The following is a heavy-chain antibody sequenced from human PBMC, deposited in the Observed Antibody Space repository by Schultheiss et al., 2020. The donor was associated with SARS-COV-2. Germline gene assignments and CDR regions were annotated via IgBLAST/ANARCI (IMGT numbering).Heavy chain of an antibody. D-gene: IGHD3-22*01. CDR2: IDWDDDK. V-gene: IGHV2-70*01. Sequence: SWIRQPPGKALEWLALIDWDDDKYYSTSLKTRLTISKDTSKNQVVLTMTNMDPVDTATYYCARINYYDSSGYYYDYWGQGTLVTVSS. CDR3: ARINYYDSSGYYYDY. J-gene: IGHJ4*02.